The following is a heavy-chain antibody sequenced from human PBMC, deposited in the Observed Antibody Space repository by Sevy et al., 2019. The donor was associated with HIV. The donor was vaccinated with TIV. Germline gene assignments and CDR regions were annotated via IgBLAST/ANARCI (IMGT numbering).Heavy chain of an antibody. D-gene: IGHD6-19*01. CDR2: ISAYNGNT. J-gene: IGHJ6*02. Sequence: ASVKVSCKASGYTFTSYGISWVRQAPGQGLEWMGWISAYNGNTNYAQKLQGRVTMTTDTSTSTAYMELRSLRSDDTAVYYCAGEGLDSSGWYLYYYYGMDVWGQGTTVTVSS. V-gene: IGHV1-18*04. CDR1: GYTFTSYG. CDR3: AGEGLDSSGWYLYYYYGMDV.